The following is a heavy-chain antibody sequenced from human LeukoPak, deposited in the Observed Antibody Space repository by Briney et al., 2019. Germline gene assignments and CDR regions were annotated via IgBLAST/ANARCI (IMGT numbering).Heavy chain of an antibody. V-gene: IGHV3-30*18. D-gene: IGHD5-24*01. CDR3: VKGGDGSIPFDY. CDR1: GFTFRNYA. Sequence: GRSLKLSCGASGFTFRNYAMHWVRQAPGKGLEWVAIISFDGSNIQFEDSVRGRFTISRDNPKNTVFLQMNSLRGDDTAVYYCVKGGDGSIPFDYWGQGTLVTVSS. J-gene: IGHJ4*02. CDR2: ISFDGSNI.